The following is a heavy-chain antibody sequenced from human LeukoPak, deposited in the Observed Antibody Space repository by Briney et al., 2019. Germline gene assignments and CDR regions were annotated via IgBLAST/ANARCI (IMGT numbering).Heavy chain of an antibody. CDR2: IYYSGST. J-gene: IGHJ5*02. V-gene: IGHV4-59*01. D-gene: IGHD4-17*01. CDR3: ARVRHDYGGNPLLNNWFDP. CDR1: GDSISSYY. Sequence: SETLSLTCTVSGDSISSYYWSWIRQPPGKGLEWIGYIYYSGSTNYNPSLKSRVTISVDTSKNQFSLKLSSVTAADTAVYYCARVRHDYGGNPLLNNWFDPWGQGTLVTVSS.